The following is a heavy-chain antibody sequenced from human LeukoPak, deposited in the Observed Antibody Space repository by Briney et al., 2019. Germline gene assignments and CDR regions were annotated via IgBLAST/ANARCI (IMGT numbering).Heavy chain of an antibody. CDR3: ARDRSYYYDSSGYLDY. CDR2: ISAYNGNT. D-gene: IGHD3-22*01. V-gene: IGHV1-18*01. CDR1: GYTFTSYG. J-gene: IGHJ4*02. Sequence: ASVTVSCTASGYTFTSYGISWVRQAPGQGLEWMGWISAYNGNTNYAQKLQGRVTMTTDTSTSTAYMELRSLRSDDTAVYYCARDRSYYYDSSGYLDYWGQGTLVTVSS.